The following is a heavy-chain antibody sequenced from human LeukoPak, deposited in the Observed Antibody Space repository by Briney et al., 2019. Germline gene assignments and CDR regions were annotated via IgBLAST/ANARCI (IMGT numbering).Heavy chain of an antibody. Sequence: GGSLRLSCAASEFTFSNYWMSWVRQAPGKGLEWVANIRQDGSEKSYVDSVKGRFTISRDNAKNSLYLQMNSLRAEDTAVYYCARDRQPTNYYYYYYMDVWGKGTTVTVSS. CDR1: EFTFSNYW. V-gene: IGHV3-7*01. J-gene: IGHJ6*03. D-gene: IGHD1-14*01. CDR3: ARDRQPTNYYYYYYMDV. CDR2: IRQDGSEK.